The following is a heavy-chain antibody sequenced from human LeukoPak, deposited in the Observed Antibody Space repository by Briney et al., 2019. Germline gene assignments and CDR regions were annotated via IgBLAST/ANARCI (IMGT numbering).Heavy chain of an antibody. V-gene: IGHV3-30*04. Sequence: GGSLRLSCAASGFTFSNYFMHWVRQAPGKGLEWVAVISCDESDKYYADSVKGRFTISRDNSKNTLYLQMNSLRPEDTAVYYCARRWSFDYWGQGTLVTVSS. CDR3: ARRWSFDY. CDR1: GFTFSNYF. CDR2: ISCDESDK. J-gene: IGHJ4*02. D-gene: IGHD6-13*01.